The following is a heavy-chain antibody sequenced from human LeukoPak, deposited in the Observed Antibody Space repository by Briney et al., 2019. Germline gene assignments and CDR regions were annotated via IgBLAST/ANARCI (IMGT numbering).Heavy chain of an antibody. CDR2: IYYSGIT. D-gene: IGHD2-15*01. CDR3: ARRPYCSGGSCYWS. V-gene: IGHV4-39*01. Sequence: KPPETLSLTCPVSGGSISSSSYYWGWIRQPPGKGLEWIGGIYYSGITYYNPSLKSRVTISVDTSKNQFSLKLSSVTAADTAVYYCARRPYCSGGSCYWSWGQGTLVTVSS. J-gene: IGHJ4*02. CDR1: GGSISSSSYY.